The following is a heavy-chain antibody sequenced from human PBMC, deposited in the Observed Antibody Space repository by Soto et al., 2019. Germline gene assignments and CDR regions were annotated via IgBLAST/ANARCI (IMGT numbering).Heavy chain of an antibody. V-gene: IGHV4-4*02. CDR2: IFHSGDT. Sequence: QVQLQESGPGLVKPSGALSLTCAVSGDSISNSRWWTWVRQPPGKGLEWIGDIFHSGDTNYNPSLKSRVFISVDKSQNQVSLKVSSVTAADTAVCYCAYSTGWYGLDVWGQGTLVTVSS. J-gene: IGHJ3*01. CDR3: AYSTGWYGLDV. CDR1: GDSISNSRW. D-gene: IGHD6-19*01.